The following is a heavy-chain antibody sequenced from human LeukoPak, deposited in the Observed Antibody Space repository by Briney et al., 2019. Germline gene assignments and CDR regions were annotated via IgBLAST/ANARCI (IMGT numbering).Heavy chain of an antibody. Sequence: SETLSLTCAVYGGSFSGYYWSWIRQPPGKGLEWIGEINHSGSTNYNPSLKSRVTISVDTSKNQFSLKLSSVTAADTAVYYCASLRAQGWLQWRDYWGQGTLVTVSS. D-gene: IGHD5-24*01. CDR1: GGSFSGYY. V-gene: IGHV4-34*01. CDR2: INHSGST. J-gene: IGHJ4*02. CDR3: ASLRAQGWLQWRDY.